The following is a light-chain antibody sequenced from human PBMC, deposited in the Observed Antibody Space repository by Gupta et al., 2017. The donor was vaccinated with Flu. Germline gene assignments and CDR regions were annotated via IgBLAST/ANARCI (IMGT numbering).Light chain of an antibody. CDR3: CSYGGGGQYV. CDR2: EVT. V-gene: IGLV2-23*02. CDR1: SSDVGSFNL. Sequence: SALAPPASVSGSPGQSIPLSCTGGSSDVGSFNLVSWYQQHPGRAPKLIIYEVTKRPSGVSHRFSGSKSGNTASLTISGLQAEDEADYYCCSYGGGGQYVFGTGTKVTVL. J-gene: IGLJ1*01.